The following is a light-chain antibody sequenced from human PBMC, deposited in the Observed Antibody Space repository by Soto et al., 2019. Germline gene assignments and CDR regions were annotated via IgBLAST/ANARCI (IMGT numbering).Light chain of an antibody. CDR2: DAF. V-gene: IGKV1-33*01. CDR3: QQYDNLSVT. CDR1: HDIINY. Sequence: DIQMTQSPSSLSASVGDRVTITCQASHDIINYLNWFQQKPGEAPKLLIFDAFKLETGVPSRFSGSESGTDFTLTISSLQPEDVATYYCQQYDNLSVTFGGGTKVEIK. J-gene: IGKJ4*01.